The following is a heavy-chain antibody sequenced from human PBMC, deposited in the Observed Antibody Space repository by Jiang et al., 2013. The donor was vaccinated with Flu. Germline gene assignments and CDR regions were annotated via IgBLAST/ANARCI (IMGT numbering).Heavy chain of an antibody. J-gene: IGHJ4*02. CDR2: ISGSGGST. V-gene: IGHV3-23*01. D-gene: IGHD3-3*01. Sequence: LSCAASGFTFSSYAMSWVRQAPGKGLEWVSAISGSGGSTYYADSVKGRFTISRDNSKNTLYLQMNSLRAEDTAVYYCAKGHGDHYDFWSGSYYFDYWGQGTLVTVSS. CDR3: AKGHGDHYDFWSGSYYFDY. CDR1: GFTFSSYA.